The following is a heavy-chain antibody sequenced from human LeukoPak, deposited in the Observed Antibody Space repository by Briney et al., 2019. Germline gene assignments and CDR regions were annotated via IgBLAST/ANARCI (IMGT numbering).Heavy chain of an antibody. V-gene: IGHV3-23*01. Sequence: GGSLRLSCAASGFTFSTYAIGWVRQAPGKGLEWVSTISNSGGSTYYADSVKGRFAISRDNSKNTLYLQMNSLRAEDTALYYCAKDWAGFWSGYNFDYWGQGTLVTVS. CDR3: AKDWAGFWSGYNFDY. J-gene: IGHJ4*02. D-gene: IGHD3-3*01. CDR2: ISNSGGST. CDR1: GFTFSTYA.